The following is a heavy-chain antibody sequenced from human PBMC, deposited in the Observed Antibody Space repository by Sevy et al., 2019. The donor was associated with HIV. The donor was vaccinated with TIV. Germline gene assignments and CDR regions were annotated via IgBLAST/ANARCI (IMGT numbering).Heavy chain of an antibody. J-gene: IGHJ3*02. V-gene: IGHV5-51*01. CDR3: ARHWPGEDIVVEVAALAFDM. CDR1: GYSFTSYW. Sequence: GESLKISCKGSGYSFTSYWIGWVRQMPGKGLGWMGIIYPGDSDTRYSPSFQGQVTISADKSISTAYLQWSSLKASDTAMYYCARHWPGEDIVVEVAALAFDMWGQGTMVTVSS. D-gene: IGHD2-15*01. CDR2: IYPGDSDT.